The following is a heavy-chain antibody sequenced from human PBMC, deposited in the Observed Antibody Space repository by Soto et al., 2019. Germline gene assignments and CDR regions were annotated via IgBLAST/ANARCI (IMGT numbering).Heavy chain of an antibody. CDR3: ARKVWAVPAYFDY. CDR1: GGSISSNNW. D-gene: IGHD2-2*01. V-gene: IGHV4-4*02. Sequence: SETLSLTCAVSGGSISSNNWWSWVRQPPGKGLEWIGEIYHSGSTNYNSSLKSRVTISVDKSKNQFSLKLSSVTAADTAVYYCARKVWAVPAYFDYWGQGTLVSVSS. J-gene: IGHJ4*02. CDR2: IYHSGST.